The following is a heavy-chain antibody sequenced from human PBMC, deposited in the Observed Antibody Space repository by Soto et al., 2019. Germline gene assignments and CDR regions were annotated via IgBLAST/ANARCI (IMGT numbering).Heavy chain of an antibody. V-gene: IGHV4-59*01. Sequence: SETLSLTCTVSGGSISSYYWSWIRQPPGKGLEWIGYIYYSGSTNYNPSLKSRVTISVDTSKNQFSLKLSSVTAADTAVYYCARVYCGGDCYSPPFGWFDPWGQGTLVTVSS. CDR2: IYYSGST. CDR3: ARVYCGGDCYSPPFGWFDP. J-gene: IGHJ5*02. CDR1: GGSISSYY. D-gene: IGHD2-21*02.